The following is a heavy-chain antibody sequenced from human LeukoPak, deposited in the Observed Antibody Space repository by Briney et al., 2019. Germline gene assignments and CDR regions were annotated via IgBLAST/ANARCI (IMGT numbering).Heavy chain of an antibody. D-gene: IGHD2-15*01. Sequence: GGSLRLSCAASGFTVSSNYISWVRQAPTKGLEWVSIIYSAGSTYYADSVRGRFTISRDSSKNTVCLQMNSLRAEGTAVYYCASGGMGARKFYSDPFHYWGQGTLVTVSS. V-gene: IGHV3-53*01. CDR2: IYSAGST. CDR3: ASGGMGARKFYSDPFHY. J-gene: IGHJ4*02. CDR1: GFTVSSNY.